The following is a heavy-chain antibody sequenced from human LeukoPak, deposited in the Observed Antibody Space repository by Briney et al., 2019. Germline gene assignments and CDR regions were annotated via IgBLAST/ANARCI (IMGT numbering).Heavy chain of an antibody. V-gene: IGHV3-23*01. Sequence: GGSLRLSCAASGFIFSDFDMSWVCHAPGKGLEWVSAISHSGRSTYYADSVKGRFTISRDNSKNTLYLEMNSLRADDTAVYYCAKAVAVALDYWGQGTLVTVSS. CDR3: AKAVAVALDY. CDR2: ISHSGRST. J-gene: IGHJ4*02. D-gene: IGHD6-19*01. CDR1: GFIFSDFD.